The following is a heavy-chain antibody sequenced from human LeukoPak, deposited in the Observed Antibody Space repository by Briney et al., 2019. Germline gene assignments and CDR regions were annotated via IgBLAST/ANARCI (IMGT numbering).Heavy chain of an antibody. CDR3: ARHVVYEPPSN. J-gene: IGHJ4*02. D-gene: IGHD2-15*01. V-gene: IGHV4-34*01. CDR1: GGSFSGYY. CDR2: IYYSGST. Sequence: SETLSLTCAVYGGSFSGYYWSWIRQPPGKGLEWIGSIYYSGSTYYNPSLKSRVTISVDTSKNQFSLKLSSVTAADTAVYYCARHVVYEPPSNWGQGTLVTVSS.